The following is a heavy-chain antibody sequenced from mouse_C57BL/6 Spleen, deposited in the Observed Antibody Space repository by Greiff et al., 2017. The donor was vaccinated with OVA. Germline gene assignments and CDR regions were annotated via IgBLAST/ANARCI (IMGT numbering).Heavy chain of an antibody. CDR2: ISSGSSTI. J-gene: IGHJ2*01. CDR1: GFTFSDYG. V-gene: IGHV5-17*01. CDR3: ARGDYDFDY. D-gene: IGHD1-1*01. Sequence: EVTVVESGGGLVKPGGSLKLSCAASGFTFSDYGMHWVRQAPEKGLEWVAYISSGSSTIYYADTVTGRFTISRDNAKNTLFLQMTSLRSEDTAMYYCARGDYDFDYWGQGTTLTVSS.